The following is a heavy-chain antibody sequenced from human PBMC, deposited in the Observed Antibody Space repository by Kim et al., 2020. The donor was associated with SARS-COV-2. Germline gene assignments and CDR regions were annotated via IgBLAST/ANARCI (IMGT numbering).Heavy chain of an antibody. V-gene: IGHV4-59*08. D-gene: IGHD3-22*01. J-gene: IGHJ4*02. CDR3: ARQPEYDDGPGVDY. Sequence: IPTLERRVTISVDTSKNQFSLKLSSVTAADTGVYYCARQPEYDDGPGVDYWGQGTLVTVSS.